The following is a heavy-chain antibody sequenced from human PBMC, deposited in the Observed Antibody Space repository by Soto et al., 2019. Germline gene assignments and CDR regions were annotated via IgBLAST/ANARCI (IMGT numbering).Heavy chain of an antibody. V-gene: IGHV4-59*01. J-gene: IGHJ6*02. Sequence: KTSETLSLTCTVSGDSIGSYYWTWIRQPPGKGLEWIGYIHYAWSTNYNPSLKSRVTMSVDTSQNQFSLRLSSVTAADTAVYYCAIDDTIFGVVNSDYYYGMDVWGQGTTVTVSS. D-gene: IGHD3-3*01. CDR2: IHYAWST. CDR1: GDSIGSYY. CDR3: AIDDTIFGVVNSDYYYGMDV.